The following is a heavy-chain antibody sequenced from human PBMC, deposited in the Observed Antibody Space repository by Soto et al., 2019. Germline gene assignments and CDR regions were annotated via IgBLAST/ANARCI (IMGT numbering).Heavy chain of an antibody. V-gene: IGHV1-3*01. J-gene: IGHJ3*02. D-gene: IGHD3-10*01. CDR1: GYTFTSYA. CDR2: INAGNGNT. CDR3: AGSYGSGSYYNGGDAFDI. Sequence: QVPLVQSGAEVKKPGASVKVSCKASGYTFTSYAMHWVRQAPGQRLEWMGWINAGNGNTKYSQKFQGRVTITRDTSASTAYMELSSLRSEDTAVYYCAGSYGSGSYYNGGDAFDICGQGTMVTVSS.